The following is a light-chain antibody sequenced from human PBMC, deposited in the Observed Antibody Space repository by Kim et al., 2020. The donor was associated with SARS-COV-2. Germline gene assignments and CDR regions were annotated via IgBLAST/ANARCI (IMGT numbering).Light chain of an antibody. V-gene: IGLV7-46*01. CDR3: LLSFSGIRV. CDR1: TGAVTPTHY. CDR2: DTG. Sequence: PGGTVTLTRASSTGAVTPTHYPYWFQKKPGEVPRTLIFDTGSRHSWTPARFSGSLSGDKAVLTLAGAQPEDEGDYYCLLSFSGIRVFGGGTQLTVL. J-gene: IGLJ3*02.